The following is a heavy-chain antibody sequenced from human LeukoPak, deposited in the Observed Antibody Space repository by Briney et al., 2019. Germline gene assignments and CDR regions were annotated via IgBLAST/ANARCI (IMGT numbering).Heavy chain of an antibody. D-gene: IGHD5-12*01. J-gene: IGHJ4*02. V-gene: IGHV3-23*01. CDR2: IRGNGET. Sequence: PGGSLRLSCAASGLSFSTFAMSWVRQGPARGLEWVSSIRGNGETFYADSVRGRFTISRDNSQNTLYLQMDSLRAEDTALYYCAKEYSGYDFDYWGQGTLVTVSS. CDR1: GLSFSTFA. CDR3: AKEYSGYDFDY.